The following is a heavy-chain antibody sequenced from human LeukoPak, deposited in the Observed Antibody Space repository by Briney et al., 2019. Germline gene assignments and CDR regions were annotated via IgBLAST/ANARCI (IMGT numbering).Heavy chain of an antibody. CDR2: FSPKNGDG. J-gene: IGHJ4*02. V-gene: IGHV1-24*01. Sequence: ASVKVSCKVSGYTLTELSMPWVRQAPGKGLEWMAIFSPKNGDGVCAQNFQGRVTMTGDTSTDTAYMELSSLRSEDTAVYYCATPSYNFESSGYTLDYWGQGTPVAVSS. CDR3: ATPSYNFESSGYTLDY. CDR1: GYTLTELS. D-gene: IGHD3-22*01.